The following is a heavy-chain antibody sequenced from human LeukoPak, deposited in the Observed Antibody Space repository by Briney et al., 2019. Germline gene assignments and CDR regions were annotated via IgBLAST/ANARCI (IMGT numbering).Heavy chain of an antibody. Sequence: ASVKVSCKASGYTSTTYAINWVRQAPGQGLEWMGWINTNTGNPTYAQGFTGRFVFSLDTSVSTAYLQISSLKAEDTAVYYCARRKISIAVAEDYWGQGTLVTVSS. D-gene: IGHD6-19*01. CDR3: ARRKISIAVAEDY. CDR2: INTNTGNP. CDR1: GYTSTTYA. V-gene: IGHV7-4-1*02. J-gene: IGHJ4*02.